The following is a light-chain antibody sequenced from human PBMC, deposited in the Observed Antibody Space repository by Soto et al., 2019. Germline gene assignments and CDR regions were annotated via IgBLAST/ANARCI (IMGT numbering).Light chain of an antibody. Sequence: EIVMTRSPATLSVSPGERATLSSRASQSVSSNLAWYPQKPGQAPRLLIYGASTRATGIAARFSGSGSGTEFTLTISSLQSEDFAVYYCQQYNNWPPTTFGQGTRLEIK. CDR3: QQYNNWPPTT. V-gene: IGKV3-15*01. CDR1: QSVSSN. CDR2: GAS. J-gene: IGKJ5*01.